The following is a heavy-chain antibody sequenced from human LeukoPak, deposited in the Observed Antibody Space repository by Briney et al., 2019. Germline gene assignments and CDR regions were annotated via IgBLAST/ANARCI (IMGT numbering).Heavy chain of an antibody. J-gene: IGHJ1*01. D-gene: IGHD3-22*01. V-gene: IGHV4-34*01. CDR2: INHSGST. Sequence: SETLSLTCVVYGGXFSAYYCNWIRQPPGKGLDWLGQINHSGSTNYKPSLKRQVTLSVDTSKNQFSLKLSSVTAADTAVYYCARGGDRYFYESSAYYPEYFHHWGQGTLVTVSS. CDR1: GGXFSAYY. CDR3: ARGGDRYFYESSAYYPEYFHH.